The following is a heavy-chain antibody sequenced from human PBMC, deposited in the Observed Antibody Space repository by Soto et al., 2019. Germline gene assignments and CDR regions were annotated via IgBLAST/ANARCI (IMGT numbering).Heavy chain of an antibody. CDR2: NRNKANNYAT. J-gene: IGHJ2*01. Sequence: EVQLVESGGGLVQPGGSLKLSCAASGFTFSGSAMHWVRQASGKGLEWVGRNRNKANNYATAYAASVNGRFTISRDDSKNTEYLQMTSLKTEDTAVYYCASSSTVTADWYFDLWGRGTLVTVSS. CDR3: ASSSTVTADWYFDL. V-gene: IGHV3-73*01. D-gene: IGHD4-17*01. CDR1: GFTFSGSA.